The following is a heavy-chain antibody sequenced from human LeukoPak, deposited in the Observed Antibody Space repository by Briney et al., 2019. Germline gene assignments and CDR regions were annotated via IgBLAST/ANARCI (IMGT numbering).Heavy chain of an antibody. V-gene: IGHV3-23*01. Sequence: QSGGSLRLSCAASGFTVSTYAMSSVRQAPGNGLEWVLVNSGSGRSTYYADSVKGRFTISRNISKNTLYLQMNTLRAEDTAVYYCAKETYGILTGTFDYWGQGTLVTVSS. CDR2: NSGSGRST. J-gene: IGHJ4*02. D-gene: IGHD3-9*01. CDR3: AKETYGILTGTFDY. CDR1: GFTVSTYA.